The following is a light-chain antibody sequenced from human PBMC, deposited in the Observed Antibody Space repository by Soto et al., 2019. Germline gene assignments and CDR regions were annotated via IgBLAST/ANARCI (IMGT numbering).Light chain of an antibody. Sequence: QSVLAQPPSISAAPGQKVTISCSGSSSNIGGNYVSWYQHVPRTAPKLLIYDNYKRASGSPDRFSASKSGTSATLGITGLQTGDEADYYCVTWDSSLDTVVFGGGTKLTVL. CDR3: VTWDSSLDTVV. CDR2: DNY. J-gene: IGLJ2*01. CDR1: SSNIGGNY. V-gene: IGLV1-51*01.